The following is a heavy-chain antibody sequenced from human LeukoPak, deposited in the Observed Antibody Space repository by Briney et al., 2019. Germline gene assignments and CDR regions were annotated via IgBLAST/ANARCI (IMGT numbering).Heavy chain of an antibody. CDR3: AKEGVTPFDY. Sequence: GGSLRLSCAASGFTFSSYSMSWVRQAPGKGLEWVSAISRSGNNTYYTDSVWGRFTISRDNSKHTLYLQMNSLRAEDTALYYCAKEGVTPFDYWGQGTLVTVSS. D-gene: IGHD3-10*01. J-gene: IGHJ4*02. CDR1: GFTFSSYS. V-gene: IGHV3-23*01. CDR2: ISRSGNNT.